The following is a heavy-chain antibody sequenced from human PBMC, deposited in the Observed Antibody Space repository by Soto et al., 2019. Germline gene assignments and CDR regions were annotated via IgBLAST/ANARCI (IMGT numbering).Heavy chain of an antibody. J-gene: IGHJ4*02. D-gene: IGHD2-21*02. CDR3: ARSYSGGDAYFDY. CDR2: IYQSGST. V-gene: IGHV4-30-2*01. Sequence: TLSLDCAVSGGSMSSGGYAWAWIRQPPGKGLEWVGYIYQSGSTYYNPSLKSRVTIAADRSKNQFYLNMASVTAADTAVYSCARSYSGGDAYFDYWGQGTVVTVSS. CDR1: GGSMSSGGYA.